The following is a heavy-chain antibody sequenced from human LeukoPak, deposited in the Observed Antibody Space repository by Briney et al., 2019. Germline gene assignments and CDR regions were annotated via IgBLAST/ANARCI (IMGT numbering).Heavy chain of an antibody. Sequence: SGRSLRLSCAASGFTFSSYAMHWVRQAPGKGLEWVAVISYDGSSKYYADSVKGRFTISRDNSKNTLYLQMNSLRAEDTAVYYCARDWGDYDILTGYYAGAFDIWGQGTMVTVSS. J-gene: IGHJ3*02. CDR2: ISYDGSSK. CDR1: GFTFSSYA. V-gene: IGHV3-30-3*01. D-gene: IGHD3-9*01. CDR3: ARDWGDYDILTGYYAGAFDI.